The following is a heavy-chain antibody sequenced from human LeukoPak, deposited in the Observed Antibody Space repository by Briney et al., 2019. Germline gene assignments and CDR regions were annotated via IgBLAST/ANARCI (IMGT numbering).Heavy chain of an antibody. J-gene: IGHJ4*02. V-gene: IGHV4-39*07. CDR1: GGSISSSSYY. D-gene: IGHD4-23*01. Sequence: SETLSLTCTVSGGSISSSSYYWGWIRQPPGKGLEWIGSIYYSGSTYYNPSLKSRVTISVDTSKNQFSLKLSSVTAADTAVYCCAREKGRGNESVDYWGQGTLVTVSS. CDR3: AREKGRGNESVDY. CDR2: IYYSGST.